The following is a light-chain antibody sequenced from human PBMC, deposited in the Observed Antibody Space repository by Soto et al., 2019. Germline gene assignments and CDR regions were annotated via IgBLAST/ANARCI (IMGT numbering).Light chain of an antibody. V-gene: IGLV1-44*01. CDR2: SND. J-gene: IGLJ3*02. CDR1: SSNIGSNT. Sequence: QSVLTQAPSASGTPGQRVTISCSGSSSNIGSNTVSWYQQVPGTAPKLLIYSNDQRLSGVPDRFSGSKSGTSASLAIGGLQSEDEADYYCAAWDDSLNGWVFGGGTQLTVL. CDR3: AAWDDSLNGWV.